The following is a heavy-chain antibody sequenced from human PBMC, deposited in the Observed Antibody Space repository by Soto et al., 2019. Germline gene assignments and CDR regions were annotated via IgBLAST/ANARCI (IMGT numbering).Heavy chain of an antibody. V-gene: IGHV3-30*18. D-gene: IGHD3-3*01. Sequence: GGSLRLSCAASGFTFSSYGMHWVRQAPGKGLEWVAVISYDGSNKYYADSVKGRFTISRDNSKNTLYLQMNSLRAEDTAVYYCAKPPTPDDYDFWSGVEDHYFDYWGQGTLVTVSS. CDR1: GFTFSSYG. J-gene: IGHJ4*02. CDR2: ISYDGSNK. CDR3: AKPPTPDDYDFWSGVEDHYFDY.